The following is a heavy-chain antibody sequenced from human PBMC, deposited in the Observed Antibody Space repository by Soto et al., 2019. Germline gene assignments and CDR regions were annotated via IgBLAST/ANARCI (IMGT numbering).Heavy chain of an antibody. J-gene: IGHJ5*02. CDR3: AREYDYYDSSGCAQSDNWFDP. Sequence: SVKVSCTASGGTFSSYAISWVRQAPGQGLEWMGGIIPIFGTANYAQKFQGRVTITADESTSTAYMELSSLRSEDTAVYYCAREYDYYDSSGCAQSDNWFDPWGQGTLVTVSS. CDR2: IIPIFGTA. D-gene: IGHD3-22*01. CDR1: GGTFSSYA. V-gene: IGHV1-69*13.